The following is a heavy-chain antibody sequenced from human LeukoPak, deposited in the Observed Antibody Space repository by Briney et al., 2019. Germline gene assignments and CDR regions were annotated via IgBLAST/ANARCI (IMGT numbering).Heavy chain of an antibody. CDR2: FYYSAST. D-gene: IGHD6-6*01. CDR1: GGSISSSGYY. V-gene: IGHV4-39*01. CDR3: ARHGWDSASSPFDY. Sequence: SETLSLTCTVSGGSISSSGYYWGWIRQPPGKGLEWIGSFYYSASTYYNPSLKSRVIISVDTSKNQFSLKLSSVSATDTAVYFCARHGWDSASSPFDYWGQGTLVTVSS. J-gene: IGHJ4*02.